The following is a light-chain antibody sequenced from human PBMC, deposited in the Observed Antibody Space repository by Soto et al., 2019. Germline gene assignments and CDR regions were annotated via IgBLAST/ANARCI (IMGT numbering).Light chain of an antibody. CDR2: DVS. V-gene: IGLV2-14*03. CDR3: SSYTTRSTVV. CDR1: SSDVGGYNY. J-gene: IGLJ2*01. Sequence: QSALTQPASVSGSPGQSITISCTGTSSDVGGYNYVCWYQQHPGKAPKLIIHDVSNRPSGVSHRFSGSKSGNTASLSISGLQAEDEADYYCSSYTTRSTVVFVGGTKLTVL.